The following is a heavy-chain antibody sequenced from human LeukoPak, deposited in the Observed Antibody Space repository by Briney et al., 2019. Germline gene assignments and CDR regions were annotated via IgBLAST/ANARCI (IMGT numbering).Heavy chain of an antibody. V-gene: IGHV6-1*01. Sequence: SQTLSLTCAISGDIFSSNSAAWHWIRQSPSRGLEWLARTYYRSKFYNDYAVSVKSRITINPDTSKNEFSLQLNSVTPEDTAVYYCARDRFMTYYYGSESVVSWFDPWGQGTLVTVSS. CDR1: GDIFSSNSAA. J-gene: IGHJ5*02. D-gene: IGHD3-10*01. CDR2: TYYRSKFYN. CDR3: ARDRFMTYYYGSESVVSWFDP.